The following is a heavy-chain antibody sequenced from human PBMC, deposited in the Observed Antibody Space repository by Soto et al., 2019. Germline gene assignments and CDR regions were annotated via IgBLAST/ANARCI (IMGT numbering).Heavy chain of an antibody. CDR2: IIPIFGTA. CDR1: GGTFSSYA. J-gene: IGHJ4*02. D-gene: IGHD3-22*01. Sequence: SVKVSCKASGGTFSSYAISWVRQAPGQGLEWMGGIIPIFGTANYAQKFQGRVTITADESTSIAYMELSSLRSEDTAVYYCASPRRSPYYYDSSGYYYIRHLDYWGQGTLVTVSS. CDR3: ASPRRSPYYYDSSGYYYIRHLDY. V-gene: IGHV1-69*13.